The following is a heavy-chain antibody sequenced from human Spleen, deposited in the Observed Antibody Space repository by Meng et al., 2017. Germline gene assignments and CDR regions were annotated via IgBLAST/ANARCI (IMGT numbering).Heavy chain of an antibody. V-gene: IGHV4-34*01. CDR2: INHSGST. J-gene: IGHJ6*02. Sequence: GSLRLSCAVYGGSFSGYYWSWIRQPPGKGLEWIGEINHSGSTNYNPSLKSRVTISVDTSKNQFSLKLSSMTAADTAVYYCARGAYSSGWYPSSLYYYYDMDVWGQGTMVTVSS. CDR1: GGSFSGYY. CDR3: ARGAYSSGWYPSSLYYYYDMDV. D-gene: IGHD6-19*01.